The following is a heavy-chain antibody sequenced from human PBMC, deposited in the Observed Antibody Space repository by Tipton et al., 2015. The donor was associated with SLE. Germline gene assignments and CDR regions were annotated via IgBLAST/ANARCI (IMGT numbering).Heavy chain of an antibody. CDR3: ARLLYGDYDFDY. D-gene: IGHD4-17*01. CDR1: GGSISSGDYY. V-gene: IGHV4-39*07. Sequence: LRLSCTVSGGSISSGDYYWSWIRQPPGKGLEWIGEIKHSGSTNYNPSLKSRVTISVDTSMNQFSLKLSSATAADTAVYYCARLLYGDYDFDYWGQGTLVTVSS. J-gene: IGHJ4*02. CDR2: IKHSGST.